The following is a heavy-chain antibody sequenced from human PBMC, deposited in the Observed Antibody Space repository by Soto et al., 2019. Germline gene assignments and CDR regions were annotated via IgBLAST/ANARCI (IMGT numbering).Heavy chain of an antibody. V-gene: IGHV1-69*06. J-gene: IGHJ6*02. CDR1: GGTFSSYA. D-gene: IGHD2-2*01. Sequence: SVKVSCKASGGTFSSYAISWVRQAPGQGLEWMGGIIPIFGTANYAQKFQGRVTITADKSTSTAYMELSSLRSEDTAVYYRARSGYCSSTSCPFYYYYGMDVWGQGTTVTVSS. CDR2: IIPIFGTA. CDR3: ARSGYCSSTSCPFYYYYGMDV.